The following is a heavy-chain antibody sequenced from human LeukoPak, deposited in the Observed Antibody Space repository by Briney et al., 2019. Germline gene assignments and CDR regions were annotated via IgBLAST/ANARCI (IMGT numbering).Heavy chain of an antibody. Sequence: GGSLRLSCIASGFTFRRYWMSWVRQAPGKGLEWVANINEDGNKKYYVDSVKGRFTISRDNAKNSLYLQMNSLRAEDTAVYYCARDRRFGDQGGFDYWGQGTLVTVSS. CDR3: ARDRRFGDQGGFDY. D-gene: IGHD3-10*01. CDR1: GFTFRRYW. CDR2: INEDGNKK. J-gene: IGHJ4*02. V-gene: IGHV3-7*01.